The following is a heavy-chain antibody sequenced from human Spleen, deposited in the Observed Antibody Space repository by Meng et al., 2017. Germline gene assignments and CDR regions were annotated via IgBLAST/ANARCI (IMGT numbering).Heavy chain of an antibody. J-gene: IGHJ4*02. CDR3: ARKAGNCISTTCYSLDY. Sequence: ASVKVSCKASGYTFTSYGISWVRQAPGQGLEWMGWISAYNGNTNYAQKLQGRVTMTTDISTSTAYMELRSLRSDDTAVYYCARKAGNCISTTCYSLDYWGQGTLVTVSS. D-gene: IGHD2-2*01. V-gene: IGHV1-18*01. CDR2: ISAYNGNT. CDR1: GYTFTSYG.